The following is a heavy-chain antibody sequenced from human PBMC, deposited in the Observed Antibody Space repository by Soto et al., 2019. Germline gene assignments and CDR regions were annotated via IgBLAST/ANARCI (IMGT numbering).Heavy chain of an antibody. D-gene: IGHD5-18*01. V-gene: IGHV1-69*15. CDR2: ITPIYPTT. CDR1: GGTFYTYT. Sequence: QVQLVQSGAEGRKPGSSVQVSCKASGGTFYTYTFSWVRQAPGQGLEWMGSITPIYPTTNYAEKFQGRLTVTADGSTNTAYMELNSLTSEDTAVSYCARIPRYSFPTSDDLDSWGQGTLVTVSS. J-gene: IGHJ4*02. CDR3: ARIPRYSFPTSDDLDS.